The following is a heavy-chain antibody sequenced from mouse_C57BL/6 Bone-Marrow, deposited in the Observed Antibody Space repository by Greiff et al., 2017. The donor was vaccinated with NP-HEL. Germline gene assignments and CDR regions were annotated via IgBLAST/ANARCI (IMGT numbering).Heavy chain of an antibody. J-gene: IGHJ3*01. D-gene: IGHD2-1*01. CDR3: AGDRYGNYGFFAY. V-gene: IGHV12-3*01. CDR1: GFPITSGYY. Sequence: VHLVESGPGLVKPSQSLFLTCSITGFPITSGYYWIWIRQSPGKPLEWMGYITHSGETFYNPSLQSPISITRETSKNQFFLQLNSVTTEDTAMYYCAGDRYGNYGFFAYWGQGTLVTVSA. CDR2: ITHSGET.